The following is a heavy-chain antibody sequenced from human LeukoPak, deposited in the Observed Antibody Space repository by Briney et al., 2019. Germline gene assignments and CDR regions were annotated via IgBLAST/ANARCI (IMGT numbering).Heavy chain of an antibody. Sequence: GRSLRLSCAASGFTFSSYGMHWVRQAPGKGLEWVAVISYDGSNKYYADSVKGRFTISRDNSKNTLYLQMNSLRAEDTAVYYCAKEGITMVRGAFDYWGQGTLVTVSS. CDR1: GFTFSSYG. D-gene: IGHD3-10*01. V-gene: IGHV3-30*18. CDR2: ISYDGSNK. CDR3: AKEGITMVRGAFDY. J-gene: IGHJ4*02.